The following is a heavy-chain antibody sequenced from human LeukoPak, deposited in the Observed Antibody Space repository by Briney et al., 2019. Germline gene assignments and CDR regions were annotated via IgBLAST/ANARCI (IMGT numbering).Heavy chain of an antibody. CDR3: ARNRYYYGSGNYGVPNWFDP. CDR2: IYHSGST. D-gene: IGHD3-10*01. Sequence: SETLSLTCTVSGGSMSSSSYYWGWIRQPPGKGLEWIGSIYHSGSTYYNPSLKSRVTISVDTSKNQFSLNLNSVTAADTAVYYCARNRYYYGSGNYGVPNWFDPWGQGTLVTVSS. V-gene: IGHV4-39*01. CDR1: GGSMSSSSYY. J-gene: IGHJ5*02.